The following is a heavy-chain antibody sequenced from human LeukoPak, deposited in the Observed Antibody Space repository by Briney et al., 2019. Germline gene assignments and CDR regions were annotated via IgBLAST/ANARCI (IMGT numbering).Heavy chain of an antibody. D-gene: IGHD3-9*01. CDR2: TYYSGST. J-gene: IGHJ3*01. CDR3: ARDGFLTGYYRLGAFDF. CDR1: GGSVSSTSYF. V-gene: IGHV4-61*01. Sequence: PSETLSLTCTVSGGSVSSTSYFWSWIRKSPGKGLEWIGDTYYSGSTNYNPSLKSRVTISVDTSKNQFSLKLSSVTAADTAVYYCARDGFLTGYYRLGAFDFWGQGTMVTVSS.